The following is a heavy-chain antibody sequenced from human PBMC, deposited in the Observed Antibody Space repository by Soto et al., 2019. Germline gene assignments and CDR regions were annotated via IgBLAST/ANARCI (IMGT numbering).Heavy chain of an antibody. D-gene: IGHD2-2*02. CDR2: ISYDGSNK. Sequence: GGSLRLSCAASGFTFSSYGMHWVRQAPGKGLEWVAVISYDGSNKYYADSVKGRFTISRDNSKNTLYLQMNSLRAEDTAVYYCARSDCSSTSCYNRYYYGMDVWGQGTTVTVSS. CDR1: GFTFSSYG. J-gene: IGHJ6*02. V-gene: IGHV3-30*03. CDR3: ARSDCSSTSCYNRYYYGMDV.